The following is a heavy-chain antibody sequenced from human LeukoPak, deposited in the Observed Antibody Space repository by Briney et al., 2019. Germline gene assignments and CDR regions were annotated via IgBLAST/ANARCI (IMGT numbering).Heavy chain of an antibody. D-gene: IGHD1-26*01. J-gene: IGHJ4*02. V-gene: IGHV4-61*02. CDR2: IHTSGST. CDR3: ATPKRYSGSYYLSD. CDR1: GGSISIGSYY. Sequence: PSQTLSLTCTVSGGSISIGSYYWNWIRQPAGKGLEWIGRIHTSGSTNYNPSLKSRVTISADTSKNQISLKLNSVTAADTAVYYCATPKRYSGSYYLSDWGQGTLVTVSS.